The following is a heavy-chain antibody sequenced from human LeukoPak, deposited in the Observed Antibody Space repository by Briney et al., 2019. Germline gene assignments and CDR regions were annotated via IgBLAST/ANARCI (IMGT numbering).Heavy chain of an antibody. CDR2: MNPNSGNT. V-gene: IGHV1-8*01. J-gene: IGHJ6*03. Sequence: GASVKVSCKASGYTFTIYDINWVRQATGQGLEWMGWMNPNSGNTGYAQKFQGRVTMTRNTSISTAYMELSSLRSEDTAVYYCARAPTMVRGVITDYYYYYMDVWGKGTTVTISS. D-gene: IGHD3-10*01. CDR3: ARAPTMVRGVITDYYYYYMDV. CDR1: GYTFTIYD.